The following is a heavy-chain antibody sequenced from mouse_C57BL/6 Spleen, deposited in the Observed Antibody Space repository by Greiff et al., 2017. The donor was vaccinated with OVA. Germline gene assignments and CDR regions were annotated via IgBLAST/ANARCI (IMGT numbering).Heavy chain of an antibody. CDR2: ISSGGSYT. CDR1: GFTFSSYG. V-gene: IGHV5-6*02. D-gene: IGHD1-1*01. J-gene: IGHJ2*01. Sequence: EVMLVESGGDLVKPGGSLKLSCAASGFTFSSYGMSWVRQTPDKRLEWVATISSGGSYTYYPDSVKGRFTISRDNAKNTLYLQMSSLKSEDTAMYYCARQAITTVVAPFDYWGQGTTLTVSS. CDR3: ARQAITTVVAPFDY.